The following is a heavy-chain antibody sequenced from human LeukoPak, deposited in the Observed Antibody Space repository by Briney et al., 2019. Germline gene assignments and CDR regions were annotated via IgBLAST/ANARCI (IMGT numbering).Heavy chain of an antibody. V-gene: IGHV3-66*01. D-gene: IGHD3-22*01. CDR3: ARVRYDGSGYYSISDY. Sequence: GGSLRLSCAASEFSVGSNYMTWVRQAPGKGLEWVSLIYSGGSTYYADSVKGRFTISRDNSKNTLYLQMNSLRAEDTAVYYCARVRYDGSGYYSISDYWGQGTLVTVSS. J-gene: IGHJ4*02. CDR2: IYSGGST. CDR1: EFSVGSNY.